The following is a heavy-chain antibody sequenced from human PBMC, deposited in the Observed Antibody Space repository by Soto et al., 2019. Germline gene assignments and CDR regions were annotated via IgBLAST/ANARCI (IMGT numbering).Heavy chain of an antibody. V-gene: IGHV4-59*08. Sequence: SETLSLTCTVSGGSISSYYWSWIRQPPGKGLEWIGYIYYSGSTNYNPSLKSRVTISVDTSKNQFSLKLSSVTAADTAVYYCARHLLSMTTVTTGDAFDIWGQGTMVTVAS. D-gene: IGHD4-17*01. CDR1: GGSISSYY. CDR2: IYYSGST. J-gene: IGHJ3*02. CDR3: ARHLLSMTTVTTGDAFDI.